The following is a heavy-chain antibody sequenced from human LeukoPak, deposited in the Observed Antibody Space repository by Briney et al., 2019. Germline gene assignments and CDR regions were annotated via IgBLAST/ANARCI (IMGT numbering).Heavy chain of an antibody. CDR1: GFTFSSYW. CDR3: ARGVRYYDILTGYYLGYFDY. D-gene: IGHD3-9*01. CDR2: IKQDGSEK. Sequence: GGSLRLSCAASGFTFSSYWMSWVRQAPGKGLEWVANIKQDGSEKYCVDSVKGRFTISRDNAKNSLYLQMNSLRAEDTAVYYCARGVRYYDILTGYYLGYFDYWGQGTLVTVSS. V-gene: IGHV3-7*01. J-gene: IGHJ4*02.